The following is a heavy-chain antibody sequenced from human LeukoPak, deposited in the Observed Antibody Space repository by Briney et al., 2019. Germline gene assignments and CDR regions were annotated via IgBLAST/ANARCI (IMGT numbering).Heavy chain of an antibody. CDR3: ARHVSGTYCSGGSCSFDS. D-gene: IGHD2-15*01. CDR2: IYYSGST. Sequence: PSETLSLTCTVSGGSISSYYWSWIRQPPGMGLEWIGYIYYSGSTNYNPSLESRVTMSVDTSNNQVFLKLNSVTAADTAVYYCARHVSGTYCSGGSCSFDSWGQGTLVTVSS. CDR1: GGSISSYY. V-gene: IGHV4-59*08. J-gene: IGHJ4*02.